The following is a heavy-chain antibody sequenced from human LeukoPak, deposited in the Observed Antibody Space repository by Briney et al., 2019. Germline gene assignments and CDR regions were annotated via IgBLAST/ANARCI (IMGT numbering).Heavy chain of an antibody. V-gene: IGHV4-59*12. CDR1: GGSISSYY. CDR3: ARDDGYNWVY. D-gene: IGHD5-24*01. CDR2: IYYSGST. Sequence: SETLSLTCTVSGGSISSYYWSWIRQPPGKGLEWIGYIYYSGSTNYNPSLKSRVTISVDTSKNQFSLKLSSVTAADTAVYYCARDDGYNWVYWGQGTLVTVSS. J-gene: IGHJ4*02.